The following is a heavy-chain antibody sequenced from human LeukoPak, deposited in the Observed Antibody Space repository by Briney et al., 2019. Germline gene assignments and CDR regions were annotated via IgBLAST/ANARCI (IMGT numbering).Heavy chain of an antibody. Sequence: SQTLSLTCTVSGGSISSGHYYWSWIRQPPGKGLEWIGYIYNSGSTDYNPSLKSRVTISVDTSRNQFSLKLTSVTAADTAVYYCASGPYSGNVAAFDIWGQGTMVTVSS. J-gene: IGHJ3*02. CDR2: IYNSGST. V-gene: IGHV4-30-4*01. CDR3: ASGPYSGNVAAFDI. CDR1: GGSISSGHYY. D-gene: IGHD1-26*01.